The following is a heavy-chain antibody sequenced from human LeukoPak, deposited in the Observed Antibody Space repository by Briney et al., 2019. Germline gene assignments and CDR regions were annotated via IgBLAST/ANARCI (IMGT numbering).Heavy chain of an antibody. J-gene: IGHJ4*02. CDR1: GLTFSRYW. CDR3: ARDSRTSGFDY. V-gene: IGHV3-7*01. Sequence: GGSLRLSCSASGLTFSRYWMTWVRQVAGKGLEWVANIHQDGNVKYYGDSVKGRFTISRDNSKNTLYLQMNSLRAEDMAVYYCARDSRTSGFDYWGQGTLVTVSS. CDR2: IHQDGNVK.